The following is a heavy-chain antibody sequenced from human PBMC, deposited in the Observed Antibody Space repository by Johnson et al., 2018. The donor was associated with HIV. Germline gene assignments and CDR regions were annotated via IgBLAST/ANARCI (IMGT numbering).Heavy chain of an antibody. J-gene: IGHJ3*02. CDR1: GFTFNTYG. CDR3: ARDRRYYDRSGYYHDAFDI. D-gene: IGHD3-22*01. V-gene: IGHV3-66*01. Sequence: VQLVESGGGVVQPGRSLRLSCAASGFTFNTYGMHWVRQAPGKGLEWVSVIYGGGNTYYADSVKGRFTISRDNSQNTLYLQMNSLRAEDTAVYYCARDRRYYDRSGYYHDAFDIWGQGTMVTVSS. CDR2: IYGGGNT.